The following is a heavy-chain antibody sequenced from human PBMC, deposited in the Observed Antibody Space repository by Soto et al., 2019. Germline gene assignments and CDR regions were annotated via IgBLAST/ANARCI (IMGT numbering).Heavy chain of an antibody. CDR3: ARSVPTELGAGAIDY. V-gene: IGHV5-10-1*01. CDR2: IDPSDSYT. CDR1: GYSFTSYW. D-gene: IGHD7-27*01. J-gene: IGHJ4*02. Sequence: GESLKISCKGSGYSFTSYWISWVRQMPGKGLEWMGRIDPSDSYTNYSPSFQGHVTISADKSISTAYLQWSSLKASDTAMYYCARSVPTELGAGAIDYWGQGTLVTVSS.